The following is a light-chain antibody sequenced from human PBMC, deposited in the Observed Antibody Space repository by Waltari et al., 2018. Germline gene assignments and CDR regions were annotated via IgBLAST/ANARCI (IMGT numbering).Light chain of an antibody. J-gene: IGLJ2*01. CDR3: SSYAGSSKGV. Sequence: QSALTQPASVSGSPGQSITISCTGTSSAVGNYNRVPWYQQHPGKAPKPMIYAVSKRPSGVSDRFSGSKSGDMASLTISGLQPEDEAEYFCSSYAGSSKGVFGGGTKVTVL. CDR1: SSAVGNYNR. V-gene: IGLV2-23*02. CDR2: AVS.